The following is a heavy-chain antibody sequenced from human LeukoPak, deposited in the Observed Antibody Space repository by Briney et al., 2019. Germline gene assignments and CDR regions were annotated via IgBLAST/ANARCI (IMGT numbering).Heavy chain of an antibody. CDR1: GFSFNMRG. V-gene: IGHV3-48*04. D-gene: IGHD3-16*01. Sequence: GGSLRLSCATSGFSFNMRGMNWVRHPPGKGLEWVSYISPRSETIYYAESVKGRFTVSRDDSKDSLYLQMHTLRAEDTAVYYCARIDGPTVFTYYMDLWGKGTTVTVAS. CDR2: ISPRSETI. J-gene: IGHJ6*03. CDR3: ARIDGPTVFTYYMDL.